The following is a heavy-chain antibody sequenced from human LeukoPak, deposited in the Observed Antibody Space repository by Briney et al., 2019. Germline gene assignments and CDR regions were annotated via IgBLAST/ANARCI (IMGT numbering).Heavy chain of an antibody. CDR2: ISAYNGNT. Sequence: ASVKVSCKASGYTFTSYGINWVRQAPGQGLEWMGWISAYNGNTNYAQKLQGRVTMTTDTSTSTAYMELRSLRSDDTAVYYCARGQGDTGPNFFDPWGQGTLVTVSS. CDR1: GYTFTSYG. V-gene: IGHV1-18*01. J-gene: IGHJ5*02. CDR3: ARGQGDTGPNFFDP. D-gene: IGHD4/OR15-4a*01.